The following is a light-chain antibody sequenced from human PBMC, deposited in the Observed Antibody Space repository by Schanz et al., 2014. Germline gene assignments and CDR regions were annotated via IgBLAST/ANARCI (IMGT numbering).Light chain of an antibody. CDR2: LGF. Sequence: DIVMTQSPLSLPVTPGEPASISCRSSQSLLHSSGYTYLDWYLQKPGQSPQLLIYLGFNRASGVPDRFSGSGSGTDFTLKISRVEAEDVGVYYCMQPLQAPFLTFGGGTKVEIK. J-gene: IGKJ4*01. CDR1: QSLLHSSGYTY. V-gene: IGKV2-28*01. CDR3: MQPLQAPFLT.